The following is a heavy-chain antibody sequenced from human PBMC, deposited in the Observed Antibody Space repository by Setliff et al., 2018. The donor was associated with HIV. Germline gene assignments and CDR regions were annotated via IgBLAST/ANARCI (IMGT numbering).Heavy chain of an antibody. V-gene: IGHV3-48*01. CDR3: TTDDTYGDYDPYFDY. J-gene: IGHJ4*02. Sequence: GGSLRLSCATSGFTFDSYSIIWVRQAPGKGLEWVSYISGLGGGTIYYADSVRGRFTISRDDAEKSVYLQMNSLRAEDTAVYYCTTDDTYGDYDPYFDYWGQGTLVTVSS. CDR1: GFTFDSYS. D-gene: IGHD4-17*01. CDR2: ISGLGGGTI.